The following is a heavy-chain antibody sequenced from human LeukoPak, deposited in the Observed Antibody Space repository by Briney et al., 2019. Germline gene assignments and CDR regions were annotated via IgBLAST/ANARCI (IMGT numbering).Heavy chain of an antibody. CDR2: IHTGGNT. V-gene: IGHV4-61*02. CDR3: ARDGLYGSGTKSAFDI. J-gene: IGHJ3*02. D-gene: IGHD3-10*01. Sequence: PSETLSLTCTVSGGSISDGNYYWSWIRQPAGKGLEWIGRIHTGGNTKYNPSLQSRVTISVDTSKNQFSLKLSSVTAADTAVYYCARDGLYGSGTKSAFDIWGQGTMVTVSS. CDR1: GGSISDGNYY.